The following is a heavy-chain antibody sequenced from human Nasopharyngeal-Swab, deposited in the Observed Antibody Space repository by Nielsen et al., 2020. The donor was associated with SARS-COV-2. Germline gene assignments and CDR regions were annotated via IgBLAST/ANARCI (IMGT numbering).Heavy chain of an antibody. D-gene: IGHD6-19*01. CDR1: GFTFSSYA. J-gene: IGHJ4*02. V-gene: IGHV3-30-3*01. Sequence: GESLKISCAASGFTFSSYAMHWVRQAPGKGLEWVAVISYDGSNKYYADSVKGRFTISRDNSKNTLYLQMNSLRAEDTAVYYCARDGAVAGTSYFGYWGQGTLVTVSS. CDR2: ISYDGSNK. CDR3: ARDGAVAGTSYFGY.